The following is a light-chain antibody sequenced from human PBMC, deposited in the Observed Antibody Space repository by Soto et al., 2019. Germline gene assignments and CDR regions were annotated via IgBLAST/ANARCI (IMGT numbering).Light chain of an antibody. V-gene: IGKV1-27*01. CDR1: QDVRSY. CDR3: QQYDTYSWT. J-gene: IGKJ1*01. Sequence: DVQMTQSPSSLSASVGDRVTITCRARQDVRSYLAWYQQKPGQIPKLLIYTASTLQSGDSSRISGSASRTNFRLTNTTLQPDECASYYCQQYDTYSWTFGQ. CDR2: TAS.